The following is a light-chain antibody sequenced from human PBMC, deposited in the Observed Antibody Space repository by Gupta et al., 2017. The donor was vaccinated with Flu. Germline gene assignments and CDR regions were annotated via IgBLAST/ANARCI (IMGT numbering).Light chain of an antibody. CDR1: QSVSSN. CDR3: QQYSSSPWT. CDR2: GAS. V-gene: IGKV3-15*01. Sequence: EILLTQSPATLSLSPGERATLSCRASQSVSSNLAWYQQKPDQAPRLLIYGASTRDTGIPVRFSGSGSGTEFTLTISRLQSEDFAIYYCQQYSSSPWTFGQGTKVEIK. J-gene: IGKJ1*01.